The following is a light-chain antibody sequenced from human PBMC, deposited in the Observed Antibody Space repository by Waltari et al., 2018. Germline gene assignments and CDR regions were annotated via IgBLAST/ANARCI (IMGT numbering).Light chain of an antibody. CDR3: QMYVRLPAT. Sequence: EIVLTQSPATLSLSPGERATLSCRASQSVGRSLSWYQQKTGQAPRLLIYDASTRATGIPDRFSGGGSGTDFSLTISRLEPEDFAVYYCQMYVRLPATFGQGTKVEI. CDR2: DAS. J-gene: IGKJ1*01. V-gene: IGKV3-20*01. CDR1: QSVGRS.